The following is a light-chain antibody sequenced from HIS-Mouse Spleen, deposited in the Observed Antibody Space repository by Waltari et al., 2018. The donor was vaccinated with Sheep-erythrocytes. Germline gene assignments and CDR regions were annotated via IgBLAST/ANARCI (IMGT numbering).Light chain of an antibody. J-gene: IGLJ1*01. Sequence: QSALTQPRSVSGSPGQSVTISCTGTSSDVGGYNSFSWYQQHPGKAPKPMIYDVSKRPSGVPDRFSGSKSGNTASLTISGLQAEDEADYYCCSYAGSCNHVFATGTKVTVL. CDR2: DVS. V-gene: IGLV2-11*01. CDR3: CSYAGSCNHV. CDR1: SSDVGGYNS.